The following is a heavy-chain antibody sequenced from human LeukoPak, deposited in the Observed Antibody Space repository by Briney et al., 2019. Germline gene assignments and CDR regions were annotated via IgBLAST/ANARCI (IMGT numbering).Heavy chain of an antibody. CDR2: IRYDGSNK. CDR3: AKDALWFGELLGAFDI. Sequence: TGGSLRLSRAASGFTFSSYGMHWVRQAPGKGLEWVAFIRYDGSNKYYADSVKGRFTISRDNSKSTLYLQMNSLRAEDTAVYYCAKDALWFGELLGAFDIWGQGTMVTVSS. V-gene: IGHV3-30*02. D-gene: IGHD3-10*01. J-gene: IGHJ3*02. CDR1: GFTFSSYG.